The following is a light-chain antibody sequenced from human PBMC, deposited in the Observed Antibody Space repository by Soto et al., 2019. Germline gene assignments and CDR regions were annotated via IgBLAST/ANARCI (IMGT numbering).Light chain of an antibody. J-gene: IGLJ2*01. CDR3: CSSAGSYIVV. Sequence: QSALTQPRSVSGSPGQSVTISCTGTSSDVGAYNYVSWYQQHPGKAPKLMIYDVSKRPSGVPDRFSGSKSGNTASLTISGLQAEDEADYYCCSSAGSYIVVFGGGTKLTVL. CDR1: SSDVGAYNY. V-gene: IGLV2-11*01. CDR2: DVS.